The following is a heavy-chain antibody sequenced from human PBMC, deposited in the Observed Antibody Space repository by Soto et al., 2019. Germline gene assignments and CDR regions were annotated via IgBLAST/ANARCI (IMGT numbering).Heavy chain of an antibody. J-gene: IGHJ4*01. Sequence: ASVKVSCKASGYIFPDYYVHWVRQAPGEGLEWMGRINPNGGGTNYAQKFEGWVTMTTDTSISTAYMELSRLNFDDTAGYYCARGEQLVHFDSWGQGTLVTVSS. D-gene: IGHD6-6*01. CDR3: ARGEQLVHFDS. CDR2: INPNGGGT. CDR1: GYIFPDYY. V-gene: IGHV1-2*04.